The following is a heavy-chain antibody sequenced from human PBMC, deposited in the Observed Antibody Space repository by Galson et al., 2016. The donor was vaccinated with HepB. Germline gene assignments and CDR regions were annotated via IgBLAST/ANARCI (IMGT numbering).Heavy chain of an antibody. CDR2: INIDGNSI. D-gene: IGHD1-1*01. J-gene: IGHJ4*02. Sequence: SLRLSCAASGFTFTNYDIHWVRQAPGTGLVWVSRINIDGNSITYADSVKGRFAISRDNAKNTVHLQMSSLRPEDTALYYCVKDRGCPNCRYDYWGQGALVTVSS. V-gene: IGHV3-74*01. CDR3: VKDRGCPNCRYDY. CDR1: GFTFTNYD.